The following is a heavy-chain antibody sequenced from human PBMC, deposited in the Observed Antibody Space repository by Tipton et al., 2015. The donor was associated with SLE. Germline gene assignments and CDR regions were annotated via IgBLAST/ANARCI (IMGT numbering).Heavy chain of an antibody. CDR1: GFNFSDYW. CDR2: IWYDGSNK. CDR3: ARSNYGSGSYSHFDY. D-gene: IGHD3-10*01. V-gene: IGHV3-33*08. Sequence: SLRLSCAASGFNFSDYWMYWVRQAPGKGLEWVAIIWYDGSNKYYADSVKGRFTISRDNAKNSLFLQMNSLRAEDTAVYYCARSNYGSGSYSHFDYWGQGTLATVSS. J-gene: IGHJ4*02.